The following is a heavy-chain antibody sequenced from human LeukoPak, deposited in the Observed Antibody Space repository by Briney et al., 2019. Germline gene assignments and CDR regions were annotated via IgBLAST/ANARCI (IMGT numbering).Heavy chain of an antibody. J-gene: IGHJ4*02. Sequence: PGRSLRLSCAASGFTFSTYGMYWVRQAPGKGLEWVAVISYDGSNKYYADSVKGRFTMSRDNFKNTLYLQMNSLRGEDTAVYYCARGGGSSGWYYWGQGTLVTVSS. D-gene: IGHD6-19*01. CDR1: GFTFSTYG. V-gene: IGHV3-30*03. CDR3: ARGGGSSGWYY. CDR2: ISYDGSNK.